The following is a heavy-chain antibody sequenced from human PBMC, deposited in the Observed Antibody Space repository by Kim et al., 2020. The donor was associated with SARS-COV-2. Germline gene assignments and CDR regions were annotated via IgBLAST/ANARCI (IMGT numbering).Heavy chain of an antibody. CDR3: ARDLGAIFGVVSFDY. J-gene: IGHJ4*02. D-gene: IGHD3-3*01. Sequence: QKFQGRVTMTRDTSISTAYMELSRLRSDDTAVYYCARDLGAIFGVVSFDYWGQGTLVTVSS. V-gene: IGHV1-2*02.